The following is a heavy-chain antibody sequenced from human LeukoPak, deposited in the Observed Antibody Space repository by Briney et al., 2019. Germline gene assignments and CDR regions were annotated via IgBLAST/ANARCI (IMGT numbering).Heavy chain of an antibody. V-gene: IGHV4-30-2*01. Sequence: SETLSLTCTVSGGSISSGGYSWSWIRQPPGKGLEWIGYIYHSGGTYYNPSLKSRVTISVDRSKNQFSLKLSSVTAADTAVYYCARIAAAGQSDYWGQGTLVTVSS. CDR1: GGSISSGGYS. CDR3: ARIAAAGQSDY. D-gene: IGHD6-13*01. CDR2: IYHSGGT. J-gene: IGHJ4*02.